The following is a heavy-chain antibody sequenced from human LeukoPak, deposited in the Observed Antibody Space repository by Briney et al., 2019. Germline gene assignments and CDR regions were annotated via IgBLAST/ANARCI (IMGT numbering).Heavy chain of an antibody. CDR3: ARGMRVTTYLGDWFDP. Sequence: SETLSLTCAVYGGSFSGYYWSRIRQPPGKGLEWIGEINHSGSTNYNPSLKSRVTISVDTSKNQFSLKLSSVTAADTAVYYCARGMRVTTYLGDWFDPWGQGTLVTVSS. CDR1: GGSFSGYY. CDR2: INHSGST. V-gene: IGHV4-34*01. D-gene: IGHD4-11*01. J-gene: IGHJ5*02.